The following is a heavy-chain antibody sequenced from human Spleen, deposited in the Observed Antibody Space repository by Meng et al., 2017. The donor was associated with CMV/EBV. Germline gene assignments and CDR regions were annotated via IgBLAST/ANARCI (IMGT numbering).Heavy chain of an antibody. V-gene: IGHV4-61*01. CDR2: ISYSGST. CDR1: GGSVNSPNYY. D-gene: IGHD1-26*01. CDR3: ARQWAGSSFDY. J-gene: IGHJ4*02. Sequence: TCSVSGGSVNSPNYYWSWIRQSPGKGLEWIGYISYSGSTTYNPSLNSRVIIAMDKSKNQFSLNLFSLTSADSALYYCARQWAGSSFDYWGQGALVTVSS.